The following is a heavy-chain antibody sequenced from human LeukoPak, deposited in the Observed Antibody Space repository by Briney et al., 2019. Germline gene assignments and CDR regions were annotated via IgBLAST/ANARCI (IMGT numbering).Heavy chain of an antibody. D-gene: IGHD1-1*01. CDR2: ISSSSSYI. CDR1: GFTFSTYN. Sequence: GSLRLSCAASGFTFSTYNMNWVRQAPGKGLEWVSFISSSSSYIYYTDSVKGRFTISRDNAKNSLYLQMNSLRAEDTAVYYCARGDDGRGGYWGQGTLVTVSS. CDR3: ARGDDGRGGY. V-gene: IGHV3-21*01. J-gene: IGHJ4*02.